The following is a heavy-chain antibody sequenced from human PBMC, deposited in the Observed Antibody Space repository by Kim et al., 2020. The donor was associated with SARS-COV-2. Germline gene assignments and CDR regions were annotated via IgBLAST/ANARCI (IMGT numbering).Heavy chain of an antibody. J-gene: IGHJ4*02. CDR1: GFTFSSYS. Sequence: GGSLRLSCAASGFTFSSYSMNWVRQAPGKGLEWVSSISSSSSYIYYADSVKGRFTISRDNAKNSLYLQMNSLRAEDTAVYYCAREGVVVTAHSDYWGQGTLVTVSS. CDR3: AREGVVVTAHSDY. D-gene: IGHD2-21*02. CDR2: ISSSSSYI. V-gene: IGHV3-21*01.